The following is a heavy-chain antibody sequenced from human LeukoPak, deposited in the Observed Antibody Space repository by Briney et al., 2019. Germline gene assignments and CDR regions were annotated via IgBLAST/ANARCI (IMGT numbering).Heavy chain of an antibody. CDR3: ARLRGYNYGYEDY. J-gene: IGHJ4*02. CDR1: GYSFTSYW. V-gene: IGHV5-51*01. Sequence: GESLKISCKGSGYSFTSYWIAWVRQMPGKSLELMGIIYPGASHTRYSPGFQGQVTISADKSICTAYLQWSSLKASDTAMDYCARLRGYNYGYEDYWGQGTLVTVSS. D-gene: IGHD5-18*01. CDR2: IYPGASHT.